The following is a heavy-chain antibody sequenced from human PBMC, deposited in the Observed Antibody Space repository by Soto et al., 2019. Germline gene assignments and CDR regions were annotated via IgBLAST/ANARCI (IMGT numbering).Heavy chain of an antibody. D-gene: IGHD2-2*01. CDR2: ISSSSSYI. CDR3: ARDNGQLLGAVYYYYYGMDV. Sequence: PGGSLRLSCAASGFSFSTHAMNWVRQAPGKGLEWVSSISSSSSYIYYADSVKGRFTISRDNAKNSLYLQMSSLRAEDTAVYYCARDNGQLLGAVYYYYYGMDVWGQGTTVTVSS. CDR1: GFSFSTHA. J-gene: IGHJ6*02. V-gene: IGHV3-21*01.